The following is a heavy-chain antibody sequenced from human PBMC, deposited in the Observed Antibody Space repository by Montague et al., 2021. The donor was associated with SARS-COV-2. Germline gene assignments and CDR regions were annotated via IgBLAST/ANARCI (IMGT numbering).Heavy chain of an antibody. CDR3: ARRGYTGSDYFDY. V-gene: IGHV4-38-2*01. J-gene: IGHJ4*02. CDR2: VYHSGST. D-gene: IGHD5-12*01. CDR1: GFSISSGFY. Sequence: SETLSLTCSVSGFSISSGFYWAWIRQSPGKGPEWIGTVYHSGSTHYNPXXKCRVTVSIDTSKNQFSLTVTSVTAADTAVYFCARRGYTGSDYFDYWGQGTLVTVSS.